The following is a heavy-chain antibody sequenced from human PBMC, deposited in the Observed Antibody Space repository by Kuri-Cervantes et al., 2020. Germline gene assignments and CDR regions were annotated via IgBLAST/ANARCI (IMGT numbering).Heavy chain of an antibody. CDR2: ISWNSGSI. CDR3: ARGGLVGAADY. D-gene: IGHD1-26*01. CDR1: GFTFDDYA. Sequence: GGSLRLSCAASGFTFDDYAMHWVRQAPGKGLEWVSGISWNSGSIGYADSVKGRFTISRDNAKNSLYLQMSSLRAEDTALYYCARGGLVGAADYWGQGTLVTVSS. J-gene: IGHJ4*02. V-gene: IGHV3-9*01.